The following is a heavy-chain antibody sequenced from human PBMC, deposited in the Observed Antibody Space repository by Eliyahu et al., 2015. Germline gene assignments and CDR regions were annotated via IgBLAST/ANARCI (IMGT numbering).Heavy chain of an antibody. CDR1: GFTVSSNY. V-gene: IGHV3-66*01. CDR2: IXSGGST. D-gene: IGHD1-7*01. CDR3: ARVGNYEGRYYYYYYMDV. J-gene: IGHJ6*03. Sequence: AASGFTVSSNYMSWVRQAPGKXLEWVXVIXSGGSTYYADSVKGRFTISXDNSKNTLYLQMNSLRAEDTAVYYCARVGNYEGRYYYYYYMDVWGKGTTVTVSS.